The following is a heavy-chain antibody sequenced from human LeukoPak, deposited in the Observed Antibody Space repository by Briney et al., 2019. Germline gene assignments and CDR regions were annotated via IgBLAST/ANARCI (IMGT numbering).Heavy chain of an antibody. CDR3: AKAPATSCSGVYCYPFDH. CDR2: INPNSGGT. D-gene: IGHD2-15*01. J-gene: IGHJ4*02. V-gene: IGHV1-2*02. Sequence: ASVKVSCTASGYTFTGYYMHWVRQAPGQGLEWMGWINPNSGGTNYAQKFQGRVTMTRDTSISTAYMELSRLRSDDTAVYYCAKAPATSCSGVYCYPFDHWGQGTLVTVSS. CDR1: GYTFTGYY.